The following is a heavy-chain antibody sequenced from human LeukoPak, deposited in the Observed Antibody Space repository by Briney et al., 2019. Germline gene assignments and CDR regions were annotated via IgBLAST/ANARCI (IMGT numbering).Heavy chain of an antibody. D-gene: IGHD4-11*01. Sequence: SETLSLTCIVSGGSISGYYWSWIRQPPGKGLEWIAYISDSGNMNKNPALESRVSISGDTSKNQLSLILSSVTAADTALYYCARLMTTEIHDAFDIWGQGTMVIVSS. J-gene: IGHJ3*02. CDR2: ISDSGNM. CDR3: ARLMTTEIHDAFDI. CDR1: GGSISGYY. V-gene: IGHV4-59*01.